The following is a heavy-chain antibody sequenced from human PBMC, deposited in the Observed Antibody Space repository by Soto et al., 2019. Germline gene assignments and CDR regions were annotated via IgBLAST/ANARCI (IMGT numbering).Heavy chain of an antibody. CDR1: GGTFSSYT. CDR3: ARFGSGWLYYYYYGMDV. J-gene: IGHJ6*02. D-gene: IGHD6-19*01. CDR2: IIPILGIA. V-gene: IGHV1-69*02. Sequence: SVKVSCKASGGTFSSYTISWVRQAPGQGLEWMGRIIPILGIANYAQKFQGRVTITADKSTSTAYMELSSLRSEDTAVYYCARFGSGWLYYYYYGMDVWGQGTTVTVSS.